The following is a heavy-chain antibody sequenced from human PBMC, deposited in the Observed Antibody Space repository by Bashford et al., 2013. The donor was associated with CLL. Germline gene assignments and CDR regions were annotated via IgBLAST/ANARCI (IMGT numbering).Heavy chain of an antibody. CDR1: RGSIDSVSFY. CDR2: IHSGGRI. Sequence: SETLSLTCTVSRGSIDSVSFYWAWIRQPPGKGLQWIGSIHSGGRIYYNPSLKSRVTISVDTSRNQFSLRLSSVTAADTAVYYCARHGLGSGFDIDYWGQGTLVTVSS. CDR3: ARHGLGSGFDIDY. V-gene: IGHV4-39*01. J-gene: IGHJ4*02. D-gene: IGHD5-12*01.